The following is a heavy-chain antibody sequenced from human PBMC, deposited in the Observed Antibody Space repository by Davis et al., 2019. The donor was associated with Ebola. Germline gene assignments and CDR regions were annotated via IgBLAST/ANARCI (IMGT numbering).Heavy chain of an antibody. CDR1: GFTFRSYA. Sequence: GSLRLSCAASGFTFRSYAMHWVRQASGKGLEWVGRIRSKANSYATAYAASVKGRFTISRDDSKNTAYLPMNSLKTEDTAVYYCTSTTTEDYWGQGTLVTVSS. D-gene: IGHD4-17*01. CDR3: TSTTTEDY. J-gene: IGHJ4*02. CDR2: IRSKANSYAT. V-gene: IGHV3-73*01.